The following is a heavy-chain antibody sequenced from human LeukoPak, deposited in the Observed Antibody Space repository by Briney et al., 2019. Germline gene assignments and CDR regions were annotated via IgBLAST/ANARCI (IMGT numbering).Heavy chain of an antibody. CDR2: ISGYNGNT. J-gene: IGHJ4*02. CDR1: GYTFTTYG. CDR3: ARDKYSSTYDY. Sequence: ASVKVSCKAPGYTFTTYGISWVRQAPGQGLEWVGWISGYNGNTKSAEKFQGRVTMTTDTSTNTAYMELRSLRSDDTAVYYCARDKYSSTYDYWGQGTRVTVSS. D-gene: IGHD6-13*01. V-gene: IGHV1-18*04.